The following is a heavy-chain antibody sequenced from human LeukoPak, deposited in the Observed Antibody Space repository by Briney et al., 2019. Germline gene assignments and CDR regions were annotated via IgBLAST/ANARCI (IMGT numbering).Heavy chain of an antibody. Sequence: GGSLRLSCAASGLTFSSYEMNWVRQAPGKGLEWVSYISSSGSTIYYADSVKGRFTISRDNAKNSLYLQMNSLRAEDTAVYYCATSRGPFSGSYLFSYWGQGTLVTVSS. J-gene: IGHJ4*02. D-gene: IGHD1-26*01. CDR2: ISSSGSTI. CDR1: GLTFSSYE. V-gene: IGHV3-48*03. CDR3: ATSRGPFSGSYLFSY.